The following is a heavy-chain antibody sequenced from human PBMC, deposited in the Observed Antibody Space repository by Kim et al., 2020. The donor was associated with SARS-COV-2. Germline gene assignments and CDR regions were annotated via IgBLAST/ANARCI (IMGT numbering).Heavy chain of an antibody. CDR1: GGSISSSSYY. J-gene: IGHJ5*02. CDR3: ATALGDYYGSGNGFDP. Sequence: SETLSPTCTVSGGSISSSSYYWGWIRQPLGKGLEWIGSIYYSGSTYHNPSLKSRVTISVDTSKNQFSLKLSSVTAADTAVYFCATALGDYYGSGNGFDPWGQRTLVTVSS. D-gene: IGHD3-10*01. CDR2: IYYSGST. V-gene: IGHV4-39*01.